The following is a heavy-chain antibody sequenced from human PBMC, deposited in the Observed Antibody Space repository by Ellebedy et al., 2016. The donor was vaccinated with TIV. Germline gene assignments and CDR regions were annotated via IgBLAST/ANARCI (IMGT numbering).Heavy chain of an antibody. V-gene: IGHV3-23*01. J-gene: IGHJ4*03. D-gene: IGHD3-10*01. Sequence: GESLKISCAASGFTFSSYVMTWVRQAPGKGLEWVSGISGGAGSTVYAESVRGRFTISRDNAKNSLYLQMSSLRAEDTAVYYCARDQGWAYPGSTRFDYWGQGTLVTVSS. CDR1: GFTFSSYV. CDR3: ARDQGWAYPGSTRFDY. CDR2: ISGGAGST.